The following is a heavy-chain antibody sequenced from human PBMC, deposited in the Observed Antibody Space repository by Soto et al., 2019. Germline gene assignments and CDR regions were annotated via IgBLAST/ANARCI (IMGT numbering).Heavy chain of an antibody. V-gene: IGHV3-30-3*01. Sequence: QVQLVESGGGVVQPGRSLRLSCAASGFTFSSYAMHWVRQAPGKGLEWVAVISYDGSNKYYADSVKGRFTISRDNSKNTLYLQMNSLRAEDTAVYYCAREEDNWYFDLWGRGTLVTVSS. CDR3: AREEDNWYFDL. CDR1: GFTFSSYA. J-gene: IGHJ2*01. CDR2: ISYDGSNK.